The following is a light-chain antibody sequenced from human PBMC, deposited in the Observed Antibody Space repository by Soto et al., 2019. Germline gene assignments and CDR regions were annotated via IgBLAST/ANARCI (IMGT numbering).Light chain of an antibody. CDR3: HQYGSSPPT. CDR2: AAS. J-gene: IGKJ4*01. CDR1: QSLTSSY. V-gene: IGKV3-20*01. Sequence: EIVLTQSPCTLSLSPGEIATLSCSASQSLTSSYLAWYQQKPGQAPRLLISAASRRATGVPDRFSGSGSGPDFTLTISRLEPEDFAVYCCHQYGSSPPTFGGGTKVDI.